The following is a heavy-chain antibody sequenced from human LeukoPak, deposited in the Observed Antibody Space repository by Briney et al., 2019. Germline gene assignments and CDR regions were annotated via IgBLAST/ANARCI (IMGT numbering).Heavy chain of an antibody. Sequence: GGSLRLSCGASGFTFDDYWMSWVRQAPGKGLEWVAFIRYDGSNKYYADSVKGRFTISRDNSKNTLYLQMNSLRAEDTAVYYCAKDGGDSSSWYLNFDFWGQGILVTVSS. V-gene: IGHV3-30*02. CDR3: AKDGGDSSSWYLNFDF. D-gene: IGHD6-13*01. CDR2: IRYDGSNK. J-gene: IGHJ4*02. CDR1: GFTFDDYW.